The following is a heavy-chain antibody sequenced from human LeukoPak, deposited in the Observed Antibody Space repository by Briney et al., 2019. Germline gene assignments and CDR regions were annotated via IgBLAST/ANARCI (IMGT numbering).Heavy chain of an antibody. Sequence: PSETLSLTCTASGDSIGSHYWGWIRQPPGKGLEWIGYIFYVGSTNYNPSLESRVTISVDTSKNQFSLKLNSVTAADTAVYYCARDYYDSRGEAFDIWGQGTMVTVSS. J-gene: IGHJ3*02. CDR2: IFYVGST. D-gene: IGHD3-22*01. CDR1: GDSIGSHY. CDR3: ARDYYDSRGEAFDI. V-gene: IGHV4-59*11.